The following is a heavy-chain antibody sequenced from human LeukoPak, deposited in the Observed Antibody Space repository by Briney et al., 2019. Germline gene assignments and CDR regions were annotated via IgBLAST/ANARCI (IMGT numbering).Heavy chain of an antibody. V-gene: IGHV3-23*01. J-gene: IGHJ4*02. D-gene: IGHD1-26*01. CDR2: ISGRGGSA. CDR3: AKLASGSYLYYFDY. CDR1: GFTFSSYA. Sequence: GGSLRLSCAASGFTFSSYAMSWVRQAPGKGLEWVSAISGRGGSAYYADSVKGRFTIYRDNSKNTMYLQMNSLRAEDTAVYYCAKLASGSYLYYFDYWGQGTLVTVSS.